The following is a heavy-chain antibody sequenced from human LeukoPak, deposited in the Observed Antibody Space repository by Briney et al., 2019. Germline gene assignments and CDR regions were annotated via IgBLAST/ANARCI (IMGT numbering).Heavy chain of an antibody. CDR3: AREADFWSGYYVLHAFDI. CDR2: IYYSGST. CDR1: GGSISGYY. Sequence: PSETLSLTCTVSGGSISGYYWSWIRQPPGKGLEWIGYIYYSGSTNYNPSLKSRVTISVDTSKNQFSLKLSSVTAADAAVYYCAREADFWSGYYVLHAFDIWGQGTMVTVSS. V-gene: IGHV4-59*01. J-gene: IGHJ3*02. D-gene: IGHD3-3*01.